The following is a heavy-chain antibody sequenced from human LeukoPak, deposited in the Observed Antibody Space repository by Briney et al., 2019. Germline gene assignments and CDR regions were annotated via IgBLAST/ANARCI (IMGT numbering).Heavy chain of an antibody. CDR1: GFTDG. CDR3: ARATYGYFDY. D-gene: IGHD4-17*01. V-gene: IGHV3-66*01. Sequence: GGSLRLSCAASGFTDGMSWVRQAPGKGLEWVSVIYSGGSTYYADSVKGRFTISRDNSKNTLYLQMNSLRAEDTAVYYCARATYGYFDYWGQGTLVTLSS. J-gene: IGHJ4*02. CDR2: IYSGGST.